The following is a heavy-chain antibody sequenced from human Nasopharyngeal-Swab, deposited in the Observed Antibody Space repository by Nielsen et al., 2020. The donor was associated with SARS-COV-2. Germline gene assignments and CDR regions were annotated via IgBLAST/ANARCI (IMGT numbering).Heavy chain of an antibody. Sequence: GESLKISCAASGLTFSSYAMNWVRQAPGKGLEWVSSISSSSSYIYHADSLKGRFTISRDNAKNSLYLDMNSLRVEDTAVYYCSRWRFDPWGQGTLVTVSS. CDR2: ISSSSSYI. J-gene: IGHJ5*02. CDR3: SRWRFDP. D-gene: IGHD5-12*01. CDR1: GLTFSSYA. V-gene: IGHV3-21*06.